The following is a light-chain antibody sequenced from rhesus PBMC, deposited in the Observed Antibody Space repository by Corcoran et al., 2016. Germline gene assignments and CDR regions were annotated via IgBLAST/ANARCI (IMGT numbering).Light chain of an antibody. J-gene: IGKJ4*01. CDR3: QQHNSYPLT. CDR2: TAS. V-gene: IGKV1-25*01. CDR1: QGISSY. Sequence: DIQMTQSPSSLSASVGDRVTITCRASQGISSYLAWYQQKPGKAPKLLIYTASNLQSGVPSRFSGSGSGTDFTLTISSLQPEDFATYYCQQHNSYPLTFGGGTKVELK.